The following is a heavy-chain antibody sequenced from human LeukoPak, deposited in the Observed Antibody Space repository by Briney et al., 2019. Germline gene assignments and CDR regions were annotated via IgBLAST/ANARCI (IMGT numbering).Heavy chain of an antibody. J-gene: IGHJ4*02. CDR2: IHASGTT. V-gene: IGHV4-4*07. Sequence: IPSETLSLTCNVSGGSISSHFWSWIRQPAGKGLEWIGCIHASGTTNYNSSLKSRVSMSVDTSKNQFSLKLTSVTAADTAVYVCARDGADVYGRAFDYWGQGTLVSVSS. CDR3: ARDGADVYGRAFDY. CDR1: GGSISSHF. D-gene: IGHD3-10*01.